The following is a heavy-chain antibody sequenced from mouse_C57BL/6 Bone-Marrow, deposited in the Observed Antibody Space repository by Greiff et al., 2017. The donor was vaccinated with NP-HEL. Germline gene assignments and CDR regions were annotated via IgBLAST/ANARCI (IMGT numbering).Heavy chain of an antibody. Sequence: QVQLKESGAELVKPGASVKISCKASGYSFTSYYMHWVKQRPGQGLEWIGWIYPGSGNTKYDEKFKGKATLTADTSSSTAYLQLSSLTSEDSAVFYCASAANSFDYWGQGTPVTVSS. CDR2: IYPGSGNT. D-gene: IGHD1-2*01. CDR1: GYSFTSYY. J-gene: IGHJ2*01. V-gene: IGHV1-66*01. CDR3: ASAANSFDY.